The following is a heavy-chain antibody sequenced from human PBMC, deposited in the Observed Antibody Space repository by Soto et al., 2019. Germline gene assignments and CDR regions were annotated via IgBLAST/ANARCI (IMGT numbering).Heavy chain of an antibody. CDR1: GYTFTSYG. CDR3: AREANDFLTGYYHY. D-gene: IGHD3-9*01. J-gene: IGHJ4*02. V-gene: IGHV1-18*01. CDR2: ISAYNGNT. Sequence: QVRLVQSGAEVKKPGASVKVSCKASGYTFTSYGISWVRQAPGQGVEWMGWISAYNGNTNYAQKLQGRVTMNTDTSTSTAYTEVRSVRSDDTAVYYCAREANDFLTGYYHYWGQGTLVTVSS.